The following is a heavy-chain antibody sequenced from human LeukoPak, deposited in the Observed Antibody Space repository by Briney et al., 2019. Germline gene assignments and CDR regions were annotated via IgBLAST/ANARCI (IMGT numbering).Heavy chain of an antibody. V-gene: IGHV4-30-2*01. D-gene: IGHD3-10*01. CDR3: ARGTPRGYYYGSGRYFDY. CDR1: GGSISSGGYS. J-gene: IGHJ4*02. CDR2: IYHSGST. Sequence: SETLSLTCAVSGGSISSGGYSWSWIRQPPGKGLEWIGYIYHSGSTYYNPSLKSQVTISVDTSKNQFSLKLSSVTAADTAVYYCARGTPRGYYYGSGRYFDYWGQGTLVTVSS.